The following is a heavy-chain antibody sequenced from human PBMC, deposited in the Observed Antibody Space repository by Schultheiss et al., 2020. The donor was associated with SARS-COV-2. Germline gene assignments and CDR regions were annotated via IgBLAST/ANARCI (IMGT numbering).Heavy chain of an antibody. V-gene: IGHV1-3*01. CDR3: ARESTTVTHYGMDV. CDR2: INVGNGNT. J-gene: IGHJ6*02. CDR1: GYTFSSYA. Sequence: ASVKVSCKASGYTFSSYAMHWVRQAPGQRLEWMGWINVGNGNTKYSQKFQGRVTITRDTSTSTAYMELSSLRPEDTAVYYCARESTTVTHYGMDVWGQGTTVTVSS. D-gene: IGHD4-11*01.